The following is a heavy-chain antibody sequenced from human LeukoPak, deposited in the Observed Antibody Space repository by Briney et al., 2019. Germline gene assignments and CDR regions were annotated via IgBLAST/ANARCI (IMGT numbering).Heavy chain of an antibody. Sequence: ASVKVSCKASGYTFTGYYMHWVRQAPGQGLEWMGWINHNSGGTNYAQKFQGRVTMTRDTSISTAYMELSRLRSDDTAVYYCAARVITTDFDYWGQGTLVTVSS. CDR3: AARVITTDFDY. J-gene: IGHJ4*02. V-gene: IGHV1-2*02. CDR2: INHNSGGT. CDR1: GYTFTGYY. D-gene: IGHD3-22*01.